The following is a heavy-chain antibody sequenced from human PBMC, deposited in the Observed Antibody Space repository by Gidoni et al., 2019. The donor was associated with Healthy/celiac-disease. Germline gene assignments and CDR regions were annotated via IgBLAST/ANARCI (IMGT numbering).Heavy chain of an antibody. D-gene: IGHD6-13*01. J-gene: IGHJ6*02. V-gene: IGHV1-8*01. Sequence: AQLVQSGADVKTTGAYVEISCKASGYTFTSYDIKWVRQATGQVLEWMGLLNPNSGNTGYEQTFQGRVTLTRNTSISTAYMELRSLRFEDTAVYYCARVLDRSSWYDYYYYVMDVWGQGTTVTVSS. CDR1: GYTFTSYD. CDR3: ARVLDRSSWYDYYYYVMDV. CDR2: LNPNSGNT.